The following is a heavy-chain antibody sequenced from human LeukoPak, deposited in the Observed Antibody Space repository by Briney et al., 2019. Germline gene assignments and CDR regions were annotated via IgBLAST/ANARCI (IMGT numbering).Heavy chain of an antibody. CDR3: ARGRDGDYDY. J-gene: IGHJ4*02. D-gene: IGHD4-17*01. V-gene: IGHV4-39*07. CDR2: IYYSGST. Sequence: PSETPSLTCTVSGGSISSSSYYWGWIRQPPGKGLEWIGSIYYSGSTYYNPSLKSRVTISVDTSKNQFSLKLSSVTAADTAVYYCARGRDGDYDYWGQGTLVTVSS. CDR1: GGSISSSSYY.